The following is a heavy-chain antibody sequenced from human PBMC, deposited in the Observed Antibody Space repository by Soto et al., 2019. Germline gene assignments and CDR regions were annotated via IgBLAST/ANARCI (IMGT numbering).Heavy chain of an antibody. V-gene: IGHV4-39*01. CDR3: ASTAEAARTSYYFDY. Sequence: SETLSLTCTVSGGSISSSSYYWGWIRQPPGKGLEWIGSIYYSGSTYYNPSLKSRVTISVDTSKNQFSLKLSSVTAADTAVYYCASTAEAARTSYYFDYWGQGTLVTVSS. CDR2: IYYSGST. CDR1: GGSISSSSYY. J-gene: IGHJ4*02. D-gene: IGHD6-6*01.